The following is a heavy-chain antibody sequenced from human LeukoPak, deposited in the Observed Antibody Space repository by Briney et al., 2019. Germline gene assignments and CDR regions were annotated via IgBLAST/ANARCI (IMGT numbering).Heavy chain of an antibody. D-gene: IGHD3-22*01. CDR1: GASIRSGPYY. Sequence: SETLSLTCTVSGASIRSGPYYWSWIRQPPGKGLQWIGSIHHTGKTYYNPSLESRITISVETSKSQISLHLSSLTAADTAMYYCASLHYYDSSGSYYAYFDYWGQGTLVTVSS. CDR2: IHHTGKT. V-gene: IGHV4-39*01. CDR3: ASLHYYDSSGSYYAYFDY. J-gene: IGHJ4*02.